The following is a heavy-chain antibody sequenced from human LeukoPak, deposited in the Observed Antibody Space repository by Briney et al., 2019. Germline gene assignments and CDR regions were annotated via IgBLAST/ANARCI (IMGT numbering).Heavy chain of an antibody. V-gene: IGHV3-7*01. Sequence: GGSLRLSCAASGFTFSSYWMSWVRQAPGKGLEWVANIKQDGSEKYYVDSVKGRFTISRDNAKNSLYLQMNSLRAEDTAVYYCARGPRDYGDNNHFDYWGQGTLVTVSS. CDR3: ARGPRDYGDNNHFDY. CDR1: GFTFSSYW. CDR2: IKQDGSEK. J-gene: IGHJ4*02. D-gene: IGHD4-23*01.